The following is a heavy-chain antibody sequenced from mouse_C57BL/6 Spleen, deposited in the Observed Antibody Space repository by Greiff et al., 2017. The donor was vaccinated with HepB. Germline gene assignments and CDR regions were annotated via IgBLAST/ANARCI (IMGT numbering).Heavy chain of an antibody. CDR3: AREVKTWFAY. CDR2: IYPGDGDT. V-gene: IGHV1-80*01. J-gene: IGHJ3*01. Sequence: QVQLKESGAELVKPGASVKISCKASGYAFSSYWMNWVKQRPGKGLEWIGQIYPGDGDTNYNGKFKGKATLTADKSSSTAYMQLSSLTSEDSAVYFCAREVKTWFAYWGQGTLVTVSA. CDR1: GYAFSSYW.